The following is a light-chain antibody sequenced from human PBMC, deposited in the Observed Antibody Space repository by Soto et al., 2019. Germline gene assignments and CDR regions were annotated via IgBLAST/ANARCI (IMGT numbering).Light chain of an antibody. CDR3: MQALQTPFT. Sequence: DIVMTQSPLSLPVTPGEPASISCRSSQSLLHSNGYNYLDWYLQKPGQSPQLLIYFGSNRASGVPYRFGGSGSGTDFTLKISRVEAEDVGVYYCMQALQTPFTFGPGTKVDIK. CDR1: QSLLHSNGYNY. J-gene: IGKJ3*01. CDR2: FGS. V-gene: IGKV2-28*01.